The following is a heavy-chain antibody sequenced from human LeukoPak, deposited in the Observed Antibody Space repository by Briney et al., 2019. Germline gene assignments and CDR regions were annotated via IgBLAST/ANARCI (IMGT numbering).Heavy chain of an antibody. Sequence: SQTLSLTCAVSGGSISSGGYSWSWIRQPLGKGLEWIGYIYHSGSTYYNPSLKSRVTISVDRSKNQFSLKLSSVTAADTAVYYCARGGQLWPRDDYWGQGTLVTVSS. CDR3: ARGGQLWPRDDY. CDR2: IYHSGST. V-gene: IGHV4-30-2*01. CDR1: GGSISSGGYS. J-gene: IGHJ4*02. D-gene: IGHD3-16*01.